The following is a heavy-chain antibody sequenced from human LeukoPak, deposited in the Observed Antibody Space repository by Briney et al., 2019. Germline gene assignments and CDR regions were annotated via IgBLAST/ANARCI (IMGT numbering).Heavy chain of an antibody. D-gene: IGHD5-18*01. CDR3: ARDGGYTHNAFDI. CDR2: IYYSGST. Sequence: SETLSLTCTVSGGSISSYYWSWIRQPPGKGLEWIGYIYYSGSTNYNPSLKSRVTISVDTSKNQFSLKLSSVTAADTAVYYCARDGGYTHNAFDIWSQGTMVTVSS. V-gene: IGHV4-59*01. CDR1: GGSISSYY. J-gene: IGHJ3*02.